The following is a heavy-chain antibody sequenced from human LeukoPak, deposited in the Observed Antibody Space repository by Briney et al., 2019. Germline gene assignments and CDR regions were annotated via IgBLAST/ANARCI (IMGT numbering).Heavy chain of an antibody. Sequence: SETLSLTCTVSGGSISSYYWSWIRQPPGKGLEWIGYIYYSGSTNYNPSLKSRVTISVDTSKNQFSLKLSSVTAADTAVYYCARGGGHYDFWSGYYSYYYYMDVWGKGTTVTVSS. J-gene: IGHJ6*03. V-gene: IGHV4-59*01. CDR1: GGSISSYY. CDR2: IYYSGST. D-gene: IGHD3-3*01. CDR3: ARGGGHYDFWSGYYSYYYYMDV.